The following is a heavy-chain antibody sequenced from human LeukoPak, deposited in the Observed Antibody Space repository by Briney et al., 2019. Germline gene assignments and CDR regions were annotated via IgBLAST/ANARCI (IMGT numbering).Heavy chain of an antibody. D-gene: IGHD2-15*01. CDR3: ARDSTVAAAGY. CDR1: GFTFSSYA. CDR2: ISYDGSNK. J-gene: IGHJ4*02. V-gene: IGHV3-30*04. Sequence: GGSLRLSCAASGFTFSSYAMHWVRQAPGKGLEWVAVISYDGSNKYYADSVKGRFTISRDKPKNTLYLQMNSLRAEDTAVYYCARDSTVAAAGYWGQGTLVTVSS.